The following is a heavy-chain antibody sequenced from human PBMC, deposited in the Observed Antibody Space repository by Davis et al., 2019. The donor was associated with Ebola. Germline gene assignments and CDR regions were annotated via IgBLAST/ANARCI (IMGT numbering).Heavy chain of an antibody. V-gene: IGHV5-51*01. D-gene: IGHD2-2*02. Sequence: GESLKISCKGSGYSFTSYWIGWVRQMPGKGLEWMGIIYPGDSDTRYSPSFQGHVTISADKSISTAYQQWSSLKASDTAMYYCARPLEACYIDCGGLDYWGQGTLVTVSS. CDR2: IYPGDSDT. J-gene: IGHJ4*02. CDR1: GYSFTSYW. CDR3: ARPLEACYIDCGGLDY.